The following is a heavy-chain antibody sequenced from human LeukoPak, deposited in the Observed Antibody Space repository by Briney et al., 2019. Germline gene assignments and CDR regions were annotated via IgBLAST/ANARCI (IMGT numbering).Heavy chain of an antibody. CDR1: GFIFRSYA. CDR2: ISSSGSTI. Sequence: GGSLRLSCVSSGFIFRSYAVTWVRQAPGKGLEWVSYISSSGSTIYYADSLKGRFTISRDNAKNSLYLQMNSLRAEDTAVYYCATSEVRNVFAIWGQGTMVTVSS. V-gene: IGHV3-48*03. CDR3: ATSEVRNVFAI. D-gene: IGHD3-22*01. J-gene: IGHJ3*02.